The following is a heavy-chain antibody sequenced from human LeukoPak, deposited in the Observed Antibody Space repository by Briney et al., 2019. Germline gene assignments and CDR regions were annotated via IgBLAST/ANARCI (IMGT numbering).Heavy chain of an antibody. J-gene: IGHJ4*02. CDR1: GDSVSSNSVA. Sequence: SQTLSLTCAISGDSVSSNSVAWNWLRQSPSRGLEWLGRTYYRSKWYNDYAVSVKSRISINPDTSENQFSLQLNSVTPEDTAVYYCARARSSVLDYWGQGTLVTVSS. CDR3: ARARSSVLDY. CDR2: TYYRSKWYN. D-gene: IGHD1-26*01. V-gene: IGHV6-1*01.